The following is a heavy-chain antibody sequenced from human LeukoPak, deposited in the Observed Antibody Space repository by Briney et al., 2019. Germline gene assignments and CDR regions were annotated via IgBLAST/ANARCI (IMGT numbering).Heavy chain of an antibody. CDR2: IYTSGST. CDR3: ARERTYYYYYYMDV. Sequence: SETLSLTCTVSGYSISSGYYWGWIRQPAGKGLEWIGRIYTSGSTNYNPSLKSRVTMSVDTSKNQFSLKLSSVTAADTAVYYCARERTYYYYYYMDVWGKGTTVTISS. J-gene: IGHJ6*03. V-gene: IGHV4-4*07. CDR1: GYSISSGYY.